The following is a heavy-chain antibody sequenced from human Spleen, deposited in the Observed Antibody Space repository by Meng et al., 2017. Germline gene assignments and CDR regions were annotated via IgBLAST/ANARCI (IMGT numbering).Heavy chain of an antibody. CDR1: GGIFSNYV. V-gene: IGHV1-69*13. CDR3: ARKAGNCISTTCYSLDY. D-gene: IGHD2-2*01. CDR2: INAVFGTT. Sequence: SVKVSCKALGGIFSNYVIGWVRQAPGQGLEWMGGINAVFGTTNYAQKFQDRVTITSDESTSTVYMELTRLASEDTAVYFCARKAGNCISTTCYSLDYWGQGTLVTVSS. J-gene: IGHJ4*02.